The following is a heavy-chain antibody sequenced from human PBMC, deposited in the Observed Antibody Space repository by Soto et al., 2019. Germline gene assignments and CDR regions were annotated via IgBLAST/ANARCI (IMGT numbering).Heavy chain of an antibody. CDR1: GFTFRGYG. V-gene: IGHV3-30*18. J-gene: IGHJ5*02. CDR3: AKDPGRHCSAGGCLLNFQFET. CDR2: ISYDGTNK. D-gene: IGHD2-15*01. Sequence: QVLLGESGGGVVQPGTSLRLSCAASGFTFRGYGMHWVRQAPGKGLERVAVISYDGTNKYYGDSVKGRFTISRDNSKTTLYLQMNRLRAEDTAVYYCAKDPGRHCSAGGCLLNFQFETWGQGTQVTVAS.